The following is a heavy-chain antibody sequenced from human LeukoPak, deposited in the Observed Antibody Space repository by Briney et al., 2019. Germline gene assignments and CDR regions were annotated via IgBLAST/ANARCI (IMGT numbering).Heavy chain of an antibody. D-gene: IGHD3-22*01. J-gene: IGHJ3*02. V-gene: IGHV3-7*04. CDR3: ARDSSGYYYPDAFDI. CDR2: IKQDGSKK. CDR1: GFTFSSYW. Sequence: GGSLRLTCAASGFTFSSYWMSWVRQAPGKGLEWVANIKQDGSKKYYVDSVKGRFTISRDNAKNSLYLQMNSLRAEDTAVYYCARDSSGYYYPDAFDIWGQGTMVTVSS.